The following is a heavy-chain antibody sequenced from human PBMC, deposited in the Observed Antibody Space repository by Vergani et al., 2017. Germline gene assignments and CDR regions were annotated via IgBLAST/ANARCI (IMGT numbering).Heavy chain of an antibody. D-gene: IGHD3-10*01. CDR3: ARIASLLWFGESYMDV. CDR1: GFSLSNARMG. V-gene: IGHV2-26*01. J-gene: IGHJ6*03. Sequence: QVTLKESGPVLVKPTETLTLTCTVSGFSLSNARMGVSWIRQPPGKALEWLAHIFSNDEKSYSTSLKSRLTISKDTSKSQVVLTMTNMDPVDTATYYCARIASLLWFGESYMDVWGKGTTVTVSS. CDR2: IFSNDEK.